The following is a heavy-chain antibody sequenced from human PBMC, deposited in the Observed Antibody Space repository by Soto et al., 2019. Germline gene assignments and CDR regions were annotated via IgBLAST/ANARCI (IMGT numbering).Heavy chain of an antibody. CDR1: GFSLSTSGMC. J-gene: IGHJ4*02. D-gene: IGHD6-13*01. CDR3: ARAGGAAAPFDY. CDR2: IDWDDDK. V-gene: IGHV2-70*01. Sequence: SGPTLVNPTQTLTLTCTFSGFSLSTSGMCVSWIRQPPGKALEWLALIDWDDDKYYSTSLRTRLTISKDTSKNQVVLTMTNMDPVDTATYYCARAGGAAAPFDYWGQGTLVTVSS.